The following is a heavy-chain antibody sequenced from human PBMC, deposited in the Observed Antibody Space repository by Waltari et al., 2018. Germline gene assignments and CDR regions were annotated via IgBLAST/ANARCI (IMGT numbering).Heavy chain of an antibody. CDR2: IYYSGSP. V-gene: IGHV4-59*01. D-gene: IGHD3-16*01. Sequence: QVQLQESGPGLVKPSETLSLTCTVSGGSISSYYWSWIRQPPGKGLEWIGYIYYSGSPNYNPSLKSRVTISVDTSKNQFSLKLSSVTAADTAVYYCARDGGGFDYWGQGTLVTVSS. CDR3: ARDGGGFDY. J-gene: IGHJ4*02. CDR1: GGSISSYY.